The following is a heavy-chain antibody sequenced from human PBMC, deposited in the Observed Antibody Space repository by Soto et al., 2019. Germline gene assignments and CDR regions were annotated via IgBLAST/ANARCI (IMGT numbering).Heavy chain of an antibody. J-gene: IGHJ3*01. D-gene: IGHD6-13*01. V-gene: IGHV3-30*18. CDR1: GFTFNNYG. CDR2: ISNDGSDK. Sequence: QVQLVESGGGVVQPGRSLRLSCAASGFTFNNYGMHWVRQAPGKGLEWVATISNDGSDKYYADSVKGRLTISRDNSKNTVYRQLNSLRAEETAVYYCAKDQGIAASHGIDWGQGTMVTVSS. CDR3: AKDQGIAASHGID.